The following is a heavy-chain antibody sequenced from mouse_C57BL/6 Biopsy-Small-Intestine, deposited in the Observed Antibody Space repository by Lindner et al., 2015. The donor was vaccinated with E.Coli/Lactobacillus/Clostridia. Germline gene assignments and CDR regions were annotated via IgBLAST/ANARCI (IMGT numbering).Heavy chain of an antibody. CDR2: ITPNSAGT. V-gene: IGHV1-18*01. CDR3: AREWGRTFDP. D-gene: IGHD1-3*01. Sequence: SVKACKASGYTFSGYNMHWVRQAPGQGLEWMGWITPNSAGTIYAQKFQGRVTMTRDTSINTAYMELNRLTSDDTAVYYCAREWGRTFDPWGQGTLVTVSS. CDR1: GYTFSGYN. J-gene: IGHJ4*01.